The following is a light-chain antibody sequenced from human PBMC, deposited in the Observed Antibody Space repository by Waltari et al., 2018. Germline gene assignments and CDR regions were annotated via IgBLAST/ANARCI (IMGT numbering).Light chain of an antibody. CDR1: SYNIGSKS. CDR3: ATWDDSLNGL. V-gene: IGLV1-44*01. CDR2: SNN. Sequence: QSVLTQPPSVSGTPGQRVSISCSGSSYNIGSKSVNCYQQFPGTAPKLLIYSNNQRPSCVPDRFAGSDSGTSASLAISGLQSEDEADYYWATWDDSLNGLVGGGTKLTVL. J-gene: IGLJ2*01.